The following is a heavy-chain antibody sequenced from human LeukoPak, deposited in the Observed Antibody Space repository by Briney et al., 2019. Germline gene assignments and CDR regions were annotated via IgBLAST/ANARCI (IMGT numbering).Heavy chain of an antibody. CDR1: GFTFSSYG. J-gene: IGHJ4*02. V-gene: IGHV3-33*06. Sequence: GGSLRLSCAASGFTFSSYGMHWVRQAPGKGLEWVAVIWYDGSNKYYADSVKGRSTISRDNSKNTLYLQMNSLRAEDTAVYYCAKDNNRNLDYWGQGTLVTVSS. D-gene: IGHD1-14*01. CDR3: AKDNNRNLDY. CDR2: IWYDGSNK.